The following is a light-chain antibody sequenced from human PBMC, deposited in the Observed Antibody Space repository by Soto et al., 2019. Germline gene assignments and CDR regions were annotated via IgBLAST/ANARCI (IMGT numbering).Light chain of an antibody. V-gene: IGLV1-44*01. CDR1: SSNIGSNT. Sequence: QSVLTQPPSASGTPGQRVTISCSGSSSNIGSNTVSWYQQLPGTAPKLLIYSNNQRPSGLPDRFSGSKSGTSASLAISGLQSEDEADYYCPAWDDSLNGYVFGTGTKLTVL. CDR2: SNN. J-gene: IGLJ1*01. CDR3: PAWDDSLNGYV.